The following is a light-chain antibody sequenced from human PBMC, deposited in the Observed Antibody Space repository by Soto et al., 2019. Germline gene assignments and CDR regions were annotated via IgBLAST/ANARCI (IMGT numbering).Light chain of an antibody. CDR2: AAS. Sequence: DIQMTQSPSTLSASVGDRVTITCRAGQSISTWLAWYQQKPGQAPKLLISAASNLESGFPSRFSGSGSGTEFTLTISGLQPDDFATYYCQQYNTYSWTFGQGTKV. CDR3: QQYNTYSWT. CDR1: QSISTW. V-gene: IGKV1-5*01. J-gene: IGKJ1*01.